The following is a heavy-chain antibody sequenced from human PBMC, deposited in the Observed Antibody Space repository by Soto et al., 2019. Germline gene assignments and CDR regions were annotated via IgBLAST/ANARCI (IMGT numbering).Heavy chain of an antibody. J-gene: IGHJ4*02. CDR1: GGSISSSSYY. Sequence: SETLSLTCTVSGGSISSSSYYWGWIRQPPGKGLEWIGSIYYSGSTYYNPSLKSRVTISVDTSKNQFSLKLSSVTAADTAVYYCARRGSSYGYVYWGQGTLVTVSS. CDR3: ARRGSSYGYVY. CDR2: IYYSGST. V-gene: IGHV4-39*01. D-gene: IGHD5-18*01.